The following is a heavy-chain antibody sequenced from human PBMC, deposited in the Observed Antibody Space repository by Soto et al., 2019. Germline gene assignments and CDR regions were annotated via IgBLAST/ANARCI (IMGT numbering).Heavy chain of an antibody. Sequence: SVKVSCKASGYTFTSYGISWVRQAPGQGLEWTGWISAYNGNTNYAQKLQGRVTMTTDTSTSTAYMELRSLRSDDTAVYYCARDSLYSSSWYLPWFDPWGQGTLVTVS. J-gene: IGHJ5*02. D-gene: IGHD6-13*01. CDR1: GYTFTSYG. CDR3: ARDSLYSSSWYLPWFDP. V-gene: IGHV1-18*01. CDR2: ISAYNGNT.